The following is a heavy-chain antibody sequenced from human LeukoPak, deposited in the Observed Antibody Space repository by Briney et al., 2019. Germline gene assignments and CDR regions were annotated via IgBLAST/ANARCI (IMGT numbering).Heavy chain of an antibody. CDR2: ISGSGGST. D-gene: IGHD6-19*01. CDR3: AKGGSGWLFDY. Sequence: GGSLGLSCAASGFTFSNYAMSWVRQAPGKGLEWVSGISGSGGSTYYADSVKGRFTISRDNSKNTLFLQMNSLRAEDTAVYYCAKGGSGWLFDYWGQGTLVTVSS. J-gene: IGHJ4*02. CDR1: GFTFSNYA. V-gene: IGHV3-23*01.